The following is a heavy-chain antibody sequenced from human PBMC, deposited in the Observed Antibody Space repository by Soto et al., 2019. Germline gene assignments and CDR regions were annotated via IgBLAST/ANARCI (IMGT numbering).Heavy chain of an antibody. CDR3: SRTNGDYSNYFDY. Sequence: PGGSLRLSCAASGFTFSSYSMVWVRQAPEKGLEWVSSIGGSSGHIYYADSLKGRFTISRDNAKNSLYLQMNSLRVDDTAVYYCSRTNGDYSNYFDYWGQGTLVTVSS. J-gene: IGHJ4*02. D-gene: IGHD2-8*01. V-gene: IGHV3-21*01. CDR1: GFTFSSYS. CDR2: IGGSSGHI.